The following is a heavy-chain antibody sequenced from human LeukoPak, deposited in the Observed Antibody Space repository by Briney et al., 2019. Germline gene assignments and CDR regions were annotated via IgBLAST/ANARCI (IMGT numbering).Heavy chain of an antibody. Sequence: PGGSLRLSCAASGFNFNSYWMSWVRQAPGKGLECVANIKQDGSEIYFVDSVKGRFTISRDNAKSSLYLQMNRLRAEDTAVYYCAREQWDNNPPRASDYYYYGMDVWGQGTTVTVSS. CDR2: IKQDGSEI. CDR1: GFNFNSYW. J-gene: IGHJ6*02. CDR3: AREQWDNNPPRASDYYYYGMDV. D-gene: IGHD1-26*01. V-gene: IGHV3-7*01.